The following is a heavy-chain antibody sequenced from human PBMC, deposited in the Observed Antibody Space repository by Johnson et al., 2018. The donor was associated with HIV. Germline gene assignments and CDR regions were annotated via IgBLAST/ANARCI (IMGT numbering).Heavy chain of an antibody. D-gene: IGHD3-22*01. CDR1: GFTFSNAW. Sequence: VQLVESGGGLVKPGGSLRLSCAGSGFTFSNAWMTWVRQAPGKGMEWVGRIKSKTDGGTTDYAAPVKGRFTIQRDDSKNTLYLQMNSLKTEDTAVYYCTTDGITLIVVSPGAFDIWGQGTMVTVSS. CDR3: TTDGITLIVVSPGAFDI. CDR2: IKSKTDGGTT. V-gene: IGHV3-15*01. J-gene: IGHJ3*02.